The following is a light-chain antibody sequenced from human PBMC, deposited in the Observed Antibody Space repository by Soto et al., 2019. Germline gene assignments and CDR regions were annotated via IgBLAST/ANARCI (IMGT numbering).Light chain of an antibody. V-gene: IGKV1-27*01. Sequence: DIQMTQSPTSLSASVGDRVTITCRASQDMRNFVAWYQQKPGKAPKHLIYAASTLQSGVPSRFSGSGSGTDFTLTINSLQPEDVATYSCPKYSSVPVFGPGTKVEIK. CDR1: QDMRNF. J-gene: IGKJ3*01. CDR3: PKYSSVPV. CDR2: AAS.